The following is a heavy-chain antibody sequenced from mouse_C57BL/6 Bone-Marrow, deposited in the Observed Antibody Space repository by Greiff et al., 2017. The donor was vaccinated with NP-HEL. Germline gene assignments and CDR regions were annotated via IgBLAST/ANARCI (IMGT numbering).Heavy chain of an antibody. CDR3: ARSWGWLLFAY. CDR1: GYTFTDYY. J-gene: IGHJ3*01. CDR2: IYPGSGNT. Sequence: VHLVESGPELVKPGASVKISCKASGYTFTDYYINWVKQRPGQGLEWIGWIYPGSGNTKYNEKFKGKATLTVDTSSSTAYMQLSSLTSEDSAVYFCARSWGWLLFAYWGQGTLVTVSA. D-gene: IGHD2-3*01. V-gene: IGHV1-84*01.